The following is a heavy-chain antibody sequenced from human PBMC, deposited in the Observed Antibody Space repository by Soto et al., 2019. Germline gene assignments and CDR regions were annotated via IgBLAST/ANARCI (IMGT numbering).Heavy chain of an antibody. D-gene: IGHD2-15*01. Sequence: SETLSLTCAVYGGSFSGYYWSWIRQPPGKGLEWIGEINHSGSTNYNPSLKSRVTISVDTSKNQFSLKLSSVTAADTAVYYCARGRRRYCSGGSCYPGSLYYFDYWGQGTLVTVSS. CDR3: ARGRRRYCSGGSCYPGSLYYFDY. CDR2: INHSGST. J-gene: IGHJ4*02. V-gene: IGHV4-34*01. CDR1: GGSFSGYY.